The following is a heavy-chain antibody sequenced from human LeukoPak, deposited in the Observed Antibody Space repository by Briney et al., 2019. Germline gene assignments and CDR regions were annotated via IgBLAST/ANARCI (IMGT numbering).Heavy chain of an antibody. J-gene: IGHJ4*02. V-gene: IGHV3-33*06. D-gene: IGHD5-12*01. CDR1: GFTLSSYG. CDR2: IWYDGSNK. CDR3: AKKGSGYYFDY. Sequence: GGSLRLSCAASGFTLSSYGMHWVRQAPGKGLEWVAVIWYDGSNKFYADSVKGRFTISRDNSKNTLYLQMNSLRAEDTAVYYCAKKGSGYYFDYWGQGALVTVSS.